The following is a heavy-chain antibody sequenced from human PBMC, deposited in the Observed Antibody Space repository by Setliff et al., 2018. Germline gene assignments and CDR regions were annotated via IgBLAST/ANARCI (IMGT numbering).Heavy chain of an antibody. D-gene: IGHD6-19*01. CDR2: IYTSGGT. Sequence: KTSETLSLTCTVSGASISSYYWSWIRQPPGKGLEWIGYIYTSGGTNYNPSLKSRVTISVDASKNQFSLKLNSVTAADTAVYYCASGGAGCFTSGRWGQGTLVTVSS. CDR1: GASISSYY. CDR3: ASGGAGCFTSGR. J-gene: IGHJ4*02. V-gene: IGHV4-4*08.